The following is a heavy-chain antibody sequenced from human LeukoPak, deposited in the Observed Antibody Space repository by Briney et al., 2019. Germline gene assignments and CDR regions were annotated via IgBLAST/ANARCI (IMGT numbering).Heavy chain of an antibody. Sequence: SETLSLTCAVYGGSFSGYYWSWIRQPPGKGLEWIGEINHSGSTNYNPSLKSRVTISVDTSKNQFSLKLSSVTAADTAVYYCARGGYCSSTSCYTSVEKYYYYYYYMDVWGKGTTVTISS. CDR2: INHSGST. CDR1: GGSFSGYY. CDR3: ARGGYCSSTSCYTSVEKYYYYYYYMDV. V-gene: IGHV4-34*01. J-gene: IGHJ6*03. D-gene: IGHD2-2*02.